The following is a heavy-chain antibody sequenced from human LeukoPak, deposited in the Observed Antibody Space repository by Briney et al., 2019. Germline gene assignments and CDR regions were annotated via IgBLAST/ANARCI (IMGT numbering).Heavy chain of an antibody. CDR2: ISSSSSYI. CDR1: GFTFSSYS. Sequence: GGSLRLSCAASGFTFSSYSMNWVRQAPGKGLEWVSSISSSSSYIHYADSVKGRFTISRDNAKNSLYLQMNSLRAEDTAVYYCARGALWFGELLPYYFDYWGQGTLVTVSS. D-gene: IGHD3-10*01. V-gene: IGHV3-21*01. J-gene: IGHJ4*02. CDR3: ARGALWFGELLPYYFDY.